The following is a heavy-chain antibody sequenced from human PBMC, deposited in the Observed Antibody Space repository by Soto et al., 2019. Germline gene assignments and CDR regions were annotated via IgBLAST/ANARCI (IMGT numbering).Heavy chain of an antibody. CDR1: GFTFSSYC. CDR2: IKQDGSEK. CDR3: AGATYYDLWSGYPYYSYYYMDV. V-gene: IGHV3-7*01. Sequence: VGSLRLSCAASGFTFSSYCRSCFRQPPGKGPDWVPNIKQDGSEKYYVDSVKGRFTISRDNAKNSLYLQMNSLRAEDTAVYYCAGATYYDLWSGYPYYSYYYMDVWGKGTTVTVSS. D-gene: IGHD3-3*01. J-gene: IGHJ6*03.